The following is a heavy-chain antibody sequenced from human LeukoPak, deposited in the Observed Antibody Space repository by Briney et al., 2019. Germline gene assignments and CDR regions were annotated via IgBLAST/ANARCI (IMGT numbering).Heavy chain of an antibody. D-gene: IGHD3-22*01. V-gene: IGHV3-30*18. Sequence: GGSLRLSCAASGFTFSSYGIHWVRQAPGKGLEWVAVISYDGSNKYYADSVKGRFSISRDNSKNTLYLQMNSLRAEDTAVYYCAKSGDSRDDYFGYWGQGTLVTVSS. CDR2: ISYDGSNK. CDR1: GFTFSSYG. J-gene: IGHJ4*02. CDR3: AKSGDSRDDYFGY.